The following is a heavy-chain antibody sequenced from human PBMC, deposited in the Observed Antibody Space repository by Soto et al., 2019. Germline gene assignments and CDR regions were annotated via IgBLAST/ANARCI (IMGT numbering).Heavy chain of an antibody. V-gene: IGHV4-39*01. D-gene: IGHD3-22*01. CDR3: ARLAYEAKGFNVYGDDAFER. CDR1: GCSISDNDYY. Sequence: PSETLSLTCTVSGCSISDNDYYWSWIRQPPGKGLEWIGTISHTGTAYYNPSLESRVAVSVGTSENQFSLNLSSVTAADTAVYYCARLAYEAKGFNVYGDDAFERWGQATMVIVSS. J-gene: IGHJ3*01. CDR2: ISHTGTA.